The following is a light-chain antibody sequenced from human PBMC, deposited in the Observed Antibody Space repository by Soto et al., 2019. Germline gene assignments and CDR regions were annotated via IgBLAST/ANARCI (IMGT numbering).Light chain of an antibody. CDR2: EVS. CDR3: RSYTSSSTLVV. V-gene: IGLV2-14*01. J-gene: IGLJ2*01. CDR1: SSDVGGYNY. Sequence: QSALTQPASVSGSPGQSSTISCTGTSSDVGGYNYVSWYQQHPGKAPKLMIYEVSNRPSGVSNRFSGSKSGNTASLTISGLQAEDEADYYCRSYTSSSTLVVFGGGTKLTVL.